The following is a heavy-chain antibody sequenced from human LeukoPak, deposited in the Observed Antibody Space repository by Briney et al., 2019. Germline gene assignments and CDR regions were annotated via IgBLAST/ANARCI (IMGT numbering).Heavy chain of an antibody. Sequence: PSETLSLTCTVSGGSISSHYWSWIRQPPGKGLEWSGYVYYSGSTNCNPSLKSRVTISVDTSKNQFSLKLSSVTAADTAVYYCVRDKHDYSKYYFYMDVWGKGTTVTVSS. V-gene: IGHV4-59*11. CDR3: VRDKHDYSKYYFYMDV. CDR2: VYYSGST. J-gene: IGHJ6*03. CDR1: GGSISSHY. D-gene: IGHD4-11*01.